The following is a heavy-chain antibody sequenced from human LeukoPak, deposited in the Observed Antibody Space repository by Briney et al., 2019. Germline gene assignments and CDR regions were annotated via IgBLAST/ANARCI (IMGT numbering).Heavy chain of an antibody. CDR2: VYSSGGT. D-gene: IGHD3-16*01. J-gene: IGHJ5*02. Sequence: PSETLSLTCTVSGDSISSGYYYWSWIRQSAGKELEWFGRVYSSGGTIYNSSLKSRVTISVDTSKNQFSLILTSVTAADTAVYYCAREVWGKNWFDPWGRGTLVTVSS. CDR1: GDSISSGYYY. CDR3: AREVWGKNWFDP. V-gene: IGHV4-61*02.